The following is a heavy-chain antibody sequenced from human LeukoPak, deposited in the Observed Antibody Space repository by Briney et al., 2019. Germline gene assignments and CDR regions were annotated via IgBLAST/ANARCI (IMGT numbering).Heavy chain of an antibody. CDR3: TRGETMDV. V-gene: IGHV3-7*01. CDR1: GFTFETYW. J-gene: IGHJ6*03. CDR2: IDEDGNEE. D-gene: IGHD5-24*01. Sequence: GGSLRLSCEVSGFTFETYWMSWVRQAPGKGLEWVANIDEDGNEEHYVRSVKGRFTIYRGNAKNLVYLQMNSLRVDDTAVYYCTRGETMDVWGKGTTVTVSS.